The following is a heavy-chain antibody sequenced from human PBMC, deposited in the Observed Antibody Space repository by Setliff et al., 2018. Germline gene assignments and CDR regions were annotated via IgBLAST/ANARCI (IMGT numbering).Heavy chain of an antibody. CDR2: INHSGST. CDR1: GGSFSGYY. Sequence: PSETLSLTCAVYGGSFSGYYWSWIRQPPGKGLEWIGEINHSGSTNYNPSLKIRVTISVDTSKNQFSLKLSSVTAADTAVYYCARGKDYGDYWGQGTLVTVSS. J-gene: IGHJ4*02. V-gene: IGHV4-34*01. CDR3: ARGKDYGDY.